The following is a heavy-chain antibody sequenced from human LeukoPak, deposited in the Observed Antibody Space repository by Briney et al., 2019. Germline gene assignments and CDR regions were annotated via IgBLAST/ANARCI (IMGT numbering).Heavy chain of an antibody. CDR2: ISGSGGST. D-gene: IGHD1-26*01. CDR1: GFTFSSYA. Sequence: PGGSLRLSCAASGFTFSSYAMNWVRQAPGKGLEWVSSISGSGGSTYYADSVRGRFTISRDNSKNTLYLQMNSLRAEDTAVYYCAKDPSLYSGTYGNHFDYWDQGTLVTVSS. J-gene: IGHJ4*02. V-gene: IGHV3-23*01. CDR3: AKDPSLYSGTYGNHFDY.